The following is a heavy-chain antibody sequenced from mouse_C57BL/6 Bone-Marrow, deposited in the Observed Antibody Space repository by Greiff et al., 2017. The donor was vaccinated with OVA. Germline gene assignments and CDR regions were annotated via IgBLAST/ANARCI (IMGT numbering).Heavy chain of an antibody. Sequence: VQLKESGPELVKPGASVKMSCKASGYTFTDYNMHWVKQSHGKSLEWIGYINPNNGGTSYNQKFKGKATLTVNKSSSTAYMELRSLTSEDSAVYYCARGGANWENYFDYWGQGTTLTVSS. CDR1: GYTFTDYN. CDR2: INPNNGGT. CDR3: ARGGANWENYFDY. V-gene: IGHV1-22*01. D-gene: IGHD4-1*01. J-gene: IGHJ2*01.